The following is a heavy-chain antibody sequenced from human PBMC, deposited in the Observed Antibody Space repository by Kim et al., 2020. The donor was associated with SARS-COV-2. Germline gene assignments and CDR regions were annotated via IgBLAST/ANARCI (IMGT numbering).Heavy chain of an antibody. J-gene: IGHJ4*02. CDR1: GFTFGDYA. CDR2: IRNKIYGGTT. D-gene: IGHD2-15*01. V-gene: IGHV3-49*03. CDR3: SRGEAWWQTLDY. Sequence: GGSLRLSCTASGFTFGDYAMSWFRQAPGKGLEWVGFIRNKIYGGTTESAASVKGRFTISRDDSKSIAYLQMNSLKSDDTAVYYCSRGEAWWQTLDYWGQGTLVTVSS.